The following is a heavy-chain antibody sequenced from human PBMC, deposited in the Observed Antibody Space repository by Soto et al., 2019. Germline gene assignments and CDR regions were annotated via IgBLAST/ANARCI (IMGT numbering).Heavy chain of an antibody. Sequence: EVQLVESGGGLVQPGGSLRLSCAASGFPFSTNWMHWVRQAPGKGLVWVSRITDDGSSASYADSVKGRFTISRDNAKNTLYLQMNSLRAEDTAVYYCSRDIDSSAWSQGTLVTVSS. CDR1: GFPFSTNW. D-gene: IGHD3-22*01. V-gene: IGHV3-74*01. CDR3: SRDIDSSA. J-gene: IGHJ5*02. CDR2: ITDDGSSA.